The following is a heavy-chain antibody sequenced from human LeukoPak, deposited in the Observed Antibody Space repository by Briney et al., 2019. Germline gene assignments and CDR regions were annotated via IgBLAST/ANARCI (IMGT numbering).Heavy chain of an antibody. J-gene: IGHJ4*02. CDR1: GVSVTSGSYY. CDR3: ARHGVVLVPAAMPTFDY. V-gene: IGHV4-39*01. D-gene: IGHD2-2*01. Sequence: SETLSLTCTVSGVSVTSGSYYWAWIRQPPGKGLEWIGTIYFTGTTYYNPSLQSRVTISVDTSRSQLSLKLTSVTAPDTAVYYCARHGVVLVPAAMPTFDYWGQGILVSVSS. CDR2: IYFTGTT.